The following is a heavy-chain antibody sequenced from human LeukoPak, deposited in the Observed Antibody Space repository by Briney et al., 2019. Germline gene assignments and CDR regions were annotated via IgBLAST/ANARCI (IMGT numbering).Heavy chain of an antibody. V-gene: IGHV4-59*01. CDR2: IYYSGST. Sequence: PSETLSLTCTVSGGSISSYYWSWIRQPPGKGLEWIGNIYYSGSTNYNPSLKSRVTISVDTSKNQFSLKLSSVTAADTAVYYCARGAAYSSGWYAEYFQHWGQGTLVTVSS. D-gene: IGHD6-19*01. CDR1: GGSISSYY. J-gene: IGHJ1*01. CDR3: ARGAAYSSGWYAEYFQH.